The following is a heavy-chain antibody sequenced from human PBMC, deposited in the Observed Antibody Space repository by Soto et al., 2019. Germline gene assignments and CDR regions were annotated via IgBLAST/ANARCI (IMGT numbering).Heavy chain of an antibody. CDR2: IYYSEST. D-gene: IGHD1-26*01. CDR3: ATQEVGGSYVYTFDP. V-gene: IGHV4-59*12. CDR1: GGSHSSYY. Sequence: ASGTPSLPSTVSGGSHSSYYWSWIRQPPGKGLEWIGYIYYSESTNYNPSLKSRVIISVDTSKNQFSLKLTSVTAADTAVYYCATQEVGGSYVYTFDPWGQGTLVTVSS. J-gene: IGHJ5*02.